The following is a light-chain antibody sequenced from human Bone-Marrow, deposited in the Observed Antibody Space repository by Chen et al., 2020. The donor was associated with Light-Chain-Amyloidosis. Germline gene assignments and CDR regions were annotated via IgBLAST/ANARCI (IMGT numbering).Light chain of an antibody. CDR2: EVT. J-gene: IGLJ1*01. V-gene: IGLV2-14*01. CDR3: SSYTITNTLV. CDR1: SSDVGGANH. Sequence: QSALTQPASVSGSPGQSITIPCTGTSSDVGGANHVSWYQQHPDKAPKLMIYEVTNRPSWVPDRFSGSKSDNTASQTISGLQTEDEADYFCSSYTITNTLVFGSGTRVTVL.